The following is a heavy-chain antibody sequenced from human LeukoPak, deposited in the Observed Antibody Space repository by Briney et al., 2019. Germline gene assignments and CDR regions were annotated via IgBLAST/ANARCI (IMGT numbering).Heavy chain of an antibody. D-gene: IGHD5-24*01. V-gene: IGHV4-59*01. J-gene: IGHJ4*02. Sequence: SGTLSLTCAVSGGSISSYYWSWIRQPPGKGLEWIGYIYYSGSTNYNPSLKSRVTISVDTSKNQFSLKLSSVTAADTAVYYCARMKDGYNSRGFDYWGQGTLVTVSS. CDR1: GGSISSYY. CDR3: ARMKDGYNSRGFDY. CDR2: IYYSGST.